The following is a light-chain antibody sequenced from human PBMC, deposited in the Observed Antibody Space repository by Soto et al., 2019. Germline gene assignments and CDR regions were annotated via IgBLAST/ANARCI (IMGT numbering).Light chain of an antibody. V-gene: IGLV2-23*02. CDR3: CSYAGSSTLV. CDR1: SSDVGSYNL. Sequence: QSPLTQPASVSGSPGQSITISCTGTSSDVGSYNLVSWYQQHPGKAPKLMIYEVSERPSGVSNRFSGSKSGNTASLTISGLQAEDESDYYCCSYAGSSTLVFGGGTKLTVL. CDR2: EVS. J-gene: IGLJ3*02.